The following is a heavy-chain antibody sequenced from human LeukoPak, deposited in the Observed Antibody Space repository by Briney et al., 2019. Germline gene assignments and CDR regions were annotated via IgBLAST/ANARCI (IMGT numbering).Heavy chain of an antibody. CDR2: MNPNSGNT. J-gene: IGHJ6*03. V-gene: IGHV1-8*01. Sequence: ASVKVSCKASGYTFTSYDINRVRQATGQGLEWMGWMNPNSGNTGYAQKFQGRVTMTRNTSISTAYMELSSLRSEDTAVYYCARGDYYGSGRFLVFDYYYYMDVWGKGTTVTVAS. CDR3: ARGDYYGSGRFLVFDYYYYMDV. D-gene: IGHD3-10*01. CDR1: GYTFTSYD.